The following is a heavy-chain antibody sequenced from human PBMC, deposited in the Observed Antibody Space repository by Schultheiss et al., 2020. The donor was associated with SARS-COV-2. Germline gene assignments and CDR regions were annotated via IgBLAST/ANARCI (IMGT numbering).Heavy chain of an antibody. D-gene: IGHD2-21*02. Sequence: KISCKASGGTFSSYAISWVRQAPGQGLEWMGGIIPIFGTANYAQKFQGRVTITADESTSTAYMELSSLRSEDTAVYYCAQPLRGVRSIVVVTATSPGAFDIWGQGTMVTVSS. J-gene: IGHJ3*02. V-gene: IGHV1-69*01. CDR2: IIPIFGTA. CDR3: AQPLRGVRSIVVVTATSPGAFDI. CDR1: GGTFSSYA.